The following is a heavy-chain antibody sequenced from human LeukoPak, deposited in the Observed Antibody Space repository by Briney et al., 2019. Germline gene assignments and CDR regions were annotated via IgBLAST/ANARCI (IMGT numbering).Heavy chain of an antibody. J-gene: IGHJ6*02. D-gene: IGHD3-16*01. CDR2: ICLDGRI. CDR1: GVSITTRDC. CDR3: AREHRESYSFYYYYGMDV. V-gene: IGHV4-4*02. Sequence: PSETLSLTCGVSGVSITTRDCWCWVRQPPGEGLEWIGEICLDGRIHYTASLKSRVSISMDRSKAQFSLNLISVTAADTAVYYCAREHRESYSFYYYYGMDVWGQGTTVTVSS.